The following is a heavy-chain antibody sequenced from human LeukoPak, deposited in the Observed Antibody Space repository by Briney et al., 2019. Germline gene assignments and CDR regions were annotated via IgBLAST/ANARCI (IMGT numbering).Heavy chain of an antibody. CDR3: PRDSRDPYSRYDAPFTVPTFAYFDY. V-gene: IGHV3-11*04. D-gene: IGHD5-12*01. CDR1: GFTFSDYY. CDR2: ISSSGSTI. Sequence: GGSLRLSCAASGFTFSDYYMSWIRQAPGKGLEWVSYISSSGSTIYYADSVKGRFTISRDNAKNSLYPQMNRLRAEDKAVYYCPRDSRDPYSRYDAPFTVPTFAYFDYWGLGTLVTVPS. J-gene: IGHJ4*02.